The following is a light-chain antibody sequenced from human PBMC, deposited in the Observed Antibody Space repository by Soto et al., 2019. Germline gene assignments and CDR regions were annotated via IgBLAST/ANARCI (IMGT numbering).Light chain of an antibody. CDR1: QSVSSSY. Sequence: EVVLTQSPGTLSLSPGERATLSCRASQSVSSSYLAWYQQKPGQAPRLLIYGASSRATGIPDRFSGSASGTDFTLTISRLEPEDFAVYYCQQYVNSRGTFSGGTKVEIK. CDR3: QQYVNSRGT. CDR2: GAS. J-gene: IGKJ4*01. V-gene: IGKV3-20*01.